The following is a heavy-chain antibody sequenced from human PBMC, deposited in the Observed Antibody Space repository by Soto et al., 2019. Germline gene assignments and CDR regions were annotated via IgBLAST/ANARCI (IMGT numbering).Heavy chain of an antibody. Sequence: GASVKVSCKASGYTFTGNYMHWVRQAPGQGLEWMGWINPNSGGTNYAQRFQGWVTMTRDTSISTAYMELSRLRSDDTAVYYCARAGGYDSPDRFDYWGQGTLVTVSS. CDR2: INPNSGGT. J-gene: IGHJ4*02. V-gene: IGHV1-2*04. CDR1: GYTFTGNY. D-gene: IGHD3-3*01. CDR3: ARAGGYDSPDRFDY.